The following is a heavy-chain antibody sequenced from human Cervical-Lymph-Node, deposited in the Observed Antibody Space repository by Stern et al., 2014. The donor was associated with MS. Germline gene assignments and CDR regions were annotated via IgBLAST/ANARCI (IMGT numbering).Heavy chain of an antibody. V-gene: IGHV1-69*01. CDR1: GDTFSDHS. Sequence: VQLVQSGAEVKRPGSSVTVSCKSSGDTFSDHSISWVRRAPGHGLEWVGGIIPLFGAAYYAQMFQGRVTMDESTTTAYMERSSLRSEDTAMYYCARGAYCGGDCYWGWFDSWGQGTLVTVSS. J-gene: IGHJ5*01. CDR3: ARGAYCGGDCYWGWFDS. CDR2: IIPLFGAA. D-gene: IGHD2-21*02.